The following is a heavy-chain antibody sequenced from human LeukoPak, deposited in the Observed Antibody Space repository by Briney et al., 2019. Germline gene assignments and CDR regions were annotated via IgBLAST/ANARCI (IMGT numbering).Heavy chain of an antibody. D-gene: IGHD4-11*01. CDR2: ISYDGSKK. V-gene: IGHV3-30*04. J-gene: IGHJ3*01. CDR3: ARDWYNNSDAFDL. Sequence: GGSLRLSCAASGFTFSSYAMHWVRQAPGKGLEWVAIISYDGSKKNYADSVKGRFTISRDNSKNTLYLQMSSLRAEDTAVYYCARDWYNNSDAFDLWGQGTMVTVSS. CDR1: GFTFSSYA.